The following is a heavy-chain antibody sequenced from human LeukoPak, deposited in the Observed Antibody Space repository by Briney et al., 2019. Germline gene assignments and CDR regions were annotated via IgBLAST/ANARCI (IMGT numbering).Heavy chain of an antibody. Sequence: SETLSLTCTVSGGSISSSSYYWGWIRQPPGKGLEWIGSIYYSGSTYYNPSLKSRVTISVDTSKNQFSLKLSSVTAADTAVYYCARPQYYDFWSGYYFGRWGQGTLVTVSS. CDR2: IYYSGST. CDR3: ARPQYYDFWSGYYFGR. CDR1: GGSISSSSYY. J-gene: IGHJ4*02. V-gene: IGHV4-39*01. D-gene: IGHD3-3*01.